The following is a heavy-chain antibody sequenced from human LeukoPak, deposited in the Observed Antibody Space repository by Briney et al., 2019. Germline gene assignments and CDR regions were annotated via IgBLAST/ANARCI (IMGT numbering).Heavy chain of an antibody. V-gene: IGHV3-48*03. CDR2: TSSSGRTI. J-gene: IGHJ4*02. D-gene: IGHD4/OR15-4a*01. CDR1: GFTFSSYE. CDR3: ARRAKAEGFDY. Sequence: GGSLRLSCAVSGFTFSSYEMNWVRQAPGKGLEWVSYTSSSGRTIYYADSVRGRFTISRDNAKNSLYLQMNSLRVEDTAVYYCARRAKAEGFDYWGQGTLVTVSS.